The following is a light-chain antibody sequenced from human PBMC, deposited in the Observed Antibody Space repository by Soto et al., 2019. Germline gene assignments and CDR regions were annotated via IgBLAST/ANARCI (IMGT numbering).Light chain of an antibody. Sequence: QPVLTQSPSASASLGASVKLTCTLSSGHSNYAIAWHQQQSEKGPRYLMKLNSDGSHSKGDGIPDRFSGSSSGAERYLTISSLPSEDAADYYCPTWGSGIVVFGGGTKLTVL. CDR1: SGHSNYA. CDR2: LNSDGSH. J-gene: IGLJ2*01. CDR3: PTWGSGIVV. V-gene: IGLV4-69*01.